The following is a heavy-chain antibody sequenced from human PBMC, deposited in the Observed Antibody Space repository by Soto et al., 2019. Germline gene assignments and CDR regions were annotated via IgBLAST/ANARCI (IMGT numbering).Heavy chain of an antibody. J-gene: IGHJ4*02. D-gene: IGHD1-1*01. CDR3: ARGSGIVALPGELEDVKYDY. CDR1: GQSFSGHS. V-gene: IGHV4-34*01. Sequence: QVQLQQWGAGLVKPSETLSLSCAVYGQSFSGHSWAWIRQPPGTGLEWIGEINESGSTYYNPSPKSRVTISTDTSKNQFSMKLSSVSAADTAAYFCARGSGIVALPGELEDVKYDYWGQGTLVNVSS. CDR2: INESGST.